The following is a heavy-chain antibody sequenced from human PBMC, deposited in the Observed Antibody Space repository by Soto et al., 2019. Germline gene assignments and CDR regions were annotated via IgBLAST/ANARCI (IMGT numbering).Heavy chain of an antibody. J-gene: IGHJ3*02. CDR1: GFIFSNDW. V-gene: IGHV3-15*01. D-gene: IGHD4-17*01. CDR2: IKSKNEGGTT. CDR3: TTDRLTGDHGAFDI. Sequence: GGSLRLSCAASGFIFSNDWMSWVRQAPGKGREWVGRIKSKNEGGTTDYATPVKGRFTISRDESKNTLYLQINSLKTEDTDVYYCTTDRLTGDHGAFDIWGQGTMVTVSS.